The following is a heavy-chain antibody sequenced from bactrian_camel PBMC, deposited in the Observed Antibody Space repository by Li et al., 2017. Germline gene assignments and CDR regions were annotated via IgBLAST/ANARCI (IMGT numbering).Heavy chain of an antibody. D-gene: IGHD2*01. CDR1: GFAFSSYA. CDR2: INSGGGTT. J-gene: IGHJ4*01. V-gene: IGHV3S40*01. Sequence: DVQLVESGGGSVQPGGSLRLSCAASGFAFSSYAMSWVRQAPGKGLEWVSTINSGGGTTYYADSVKGRFTISRDNAKNMLYLQLNSLKTEDTAMYYCSGGHYYSSGWGQGTQVTVS. CDR3: SGGHYYSSG.